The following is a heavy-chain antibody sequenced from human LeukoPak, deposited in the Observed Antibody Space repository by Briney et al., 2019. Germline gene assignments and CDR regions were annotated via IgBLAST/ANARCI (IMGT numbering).Heavy chain of an antibody. CDR3: ARDPPYYYDSSGLNDAFDI. V-gene: IGHV4-4*02. D-gene: IGHD3-22*01. Sequence: PSGTLSLTCAVSGCSISSSNWWSWVRPPPGKGLEWIGESYHSGSTNYNPSLKSRVTISVDTSKNQFSLKLSSVTAADTAVYYCARDPPYYYDSSGLNDAFDIWGQGTMVTVSS. CDR1: GCSISSSNW. J-gene: IGHJ3*02. CDR2: SYHSGST.